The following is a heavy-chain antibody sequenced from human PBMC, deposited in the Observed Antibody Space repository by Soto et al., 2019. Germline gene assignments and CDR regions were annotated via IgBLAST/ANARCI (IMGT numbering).Heavy chain of an antibody. V-gene: IGHV3-33*01. CDR2: IWYDGSNK. CDR3: ARDISSGWYSALMDV. D-gene: IGHD6-19*01. CDR1: GFTFSSYG. J-gene: IGHJ6*02. Sequence: PGGSLRLSCAASGFTFSSYGMHWVRQAPGKGLEWVAVIWYDGSNKYYADSVKGRFTISRDNSKNTLYLQMNSLRAEDTAVYYCARDISSGWYSALMDVWGQGTTVTVSS.